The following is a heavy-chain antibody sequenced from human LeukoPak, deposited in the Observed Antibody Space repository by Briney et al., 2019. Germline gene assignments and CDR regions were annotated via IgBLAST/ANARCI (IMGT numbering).Heavy chain of an antibody. CDR2: IRGSGGST. Sequence: GGSLRLSCAASGFTFSSYAMSWVRQAPGKGLEWVSAIRGSGGSTYYADSVKGRFTISRDNSKNTLYLQMNSLRAEDTAVYYCAKGPYDIVVVVAAVFDYWGQGTLVTVSS. CDR1: GFTFSSYA. J-gene: IGHJ4*02. V-gene: IGHV3-23*01. D-gene: IGHD2-15*01. CDR3: AKGPYDIVVVVAAVFDY.